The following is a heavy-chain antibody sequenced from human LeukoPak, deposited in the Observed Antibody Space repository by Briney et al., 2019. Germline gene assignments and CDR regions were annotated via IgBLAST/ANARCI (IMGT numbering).Heavy chain of an antibody. CDR1: GGSCSGYY. D-gene: IGHD5/OR15-5a*01. J-gene: IGHJ6*03. CDR3: ARGFAGVYASRYYYYYYMDV. CDR2: INHSGST. V-gene: IGHV4-34*01. Sequence: SETLSLTCAVYGGSCSGYYWSWIRQPPGKGLEWIGEINHSGSTNYNPSLKSRVTISVDTSKNQFSLKLSSVTAADTAVYYCARGFAGVYASRYYYYYYMDVCGKGTTVTVSS.